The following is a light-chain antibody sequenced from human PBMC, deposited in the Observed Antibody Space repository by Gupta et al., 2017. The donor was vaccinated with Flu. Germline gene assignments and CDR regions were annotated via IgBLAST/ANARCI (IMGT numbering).Light chain of an antibody. Sequence: TPTLSVSGAPGLSVTMFCTGPRSNSGAGYAVQWYQQFPNRAPKLLILGNTNRPSGVPARCPGSKSGAAVSLTISWLRAEDEAEDYCQSFGMTPDGFVFVFGGGT. V-gene: IGLV1-40*03. J-gene: IGLJ3*02. CDR2: GNT. CDR3: QSFGMTPDGFVFV. CDR1: RSNSGAGYA.